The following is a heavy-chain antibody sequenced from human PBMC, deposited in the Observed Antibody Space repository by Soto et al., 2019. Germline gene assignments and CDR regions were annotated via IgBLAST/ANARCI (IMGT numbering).Heavy chain of an antibody. V-gene: IGHV3-7*01. Sequence: EGQLVESGGGLVQPGDSLRLSCAASGFTFSSYWMTWVRQAPGKGLEWVANIGLDGSEKHFVDSVKGRFTISRDNAKNSLSLQMNFLRAEDTAIYYCARGGSDMDVCGKGTTVTVSS. CDR1: GFTFSSYW. J-gene: IGHJ6*03. CDR2: IGLDGSEK. CDR3: ARGGSDMDV. D-gene: IGHD3-10*01.